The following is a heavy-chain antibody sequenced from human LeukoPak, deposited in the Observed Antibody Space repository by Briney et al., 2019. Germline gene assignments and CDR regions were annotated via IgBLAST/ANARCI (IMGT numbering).Heavy chain of an antibody. D-gene: IGHD6-13*01. CDR1: GFTFDDYA. CDR2: ISWDGGSP. J-gene: IGHJ4*02. Sequence: GGSLRLSCAASGFTFDDYAMHWARQAPGKGLEWVSLISWDGGSPYYADSVKGRFTISRDNSKNSLYLQMNSLRAEDTALYYCAKDIRGSTSWYGLDSWGQGTLVTVSS. V-gene: IGHV3-43D*03. CDR3: AKDIRGSTSWYGLDS.